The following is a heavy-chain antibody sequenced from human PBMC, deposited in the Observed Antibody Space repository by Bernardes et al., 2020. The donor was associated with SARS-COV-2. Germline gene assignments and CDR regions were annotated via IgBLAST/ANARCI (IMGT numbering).Heavy chain of an antibody. CDR3: ARYQQDFGVVITYYYYYYMDV. CDR2: ISAYNGNT. Sequence: ASVKVSCKASGYTFTSYGISWVRQAPGQGLEWMGWISAYNGNTNYAQKLQGRVTMTTDTSTSTAYMELRSLRSDDTAVYYCARYQQDFGVVITYYYYYYMDVWGKGTTVTVSS. J-gene: IGHJ6*03. V-gene: IGHV1-18*01. CDR1: GYTFTSYG. D-gene: IGHD3-3*01.